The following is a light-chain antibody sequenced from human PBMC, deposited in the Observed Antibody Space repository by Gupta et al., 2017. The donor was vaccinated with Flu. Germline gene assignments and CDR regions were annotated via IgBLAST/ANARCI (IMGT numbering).Light chain of an antibody. CDR3: QYRSSLPMYT. CDR2: DAS. CDR1: QSVGIH. Sequence: EIVLTQSPATLSLSPGERATLSCRASQSVGIHVAWYQQNFGQAPRLLMFDASNRVTGIPDRFSGSGSGTDFTLTISSLEPEDFAVSYCQYRSSLPMYTFGQGTKLEIK. V-gene: IGKV3-11*01. J-gene: IGKJ2*01.